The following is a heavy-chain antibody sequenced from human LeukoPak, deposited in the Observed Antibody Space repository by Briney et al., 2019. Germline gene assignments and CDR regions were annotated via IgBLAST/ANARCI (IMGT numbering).Heavy chain of an antibody. CDR1: GDSVSSDTTA. CDR3: ARGNLHFQH. Sequence: SQTLSLTCAISGDSVSSDTTAWNWLRQSPSRGLEWLGRAYYRSKWYNDYAISVKSRITINPDTSKNQFSLQLNSVTPEDTAVYYCARGNLHFQHWGQGTLVTVSS. J-gene: IGHJ1*01. CDR2: AYYRSKWYN. V-gene: IGHV6-1*01.